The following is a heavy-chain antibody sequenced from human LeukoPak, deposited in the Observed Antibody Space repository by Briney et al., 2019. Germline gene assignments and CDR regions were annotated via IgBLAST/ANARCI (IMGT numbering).Heavy chain of an antibody. CDR2: ISTYNGNA. Sequence: ASVKVSCKASGYTFTSYGISWVRQAPGQGLEWMGWISTYNGNANYAQKFQGRVTMTTDTSTNTAYMELRSLRSDDTAVYYCAIVARVLRYFDWLPRGTDAFDIWGQGTMVTVSS. CDR1: GYTFTSYG. J-gene: IGHJ3*02. D-gene: IGHD3-9*01. V-gene: IGHV1-18*01. CDR3: AIVARVLRYFDWLPRGTDAFDI.